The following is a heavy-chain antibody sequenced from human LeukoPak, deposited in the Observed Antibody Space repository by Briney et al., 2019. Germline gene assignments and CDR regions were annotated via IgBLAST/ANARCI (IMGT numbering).Heavy chain of an antibody. CDR2: IIPIFGTA. Sequence: SVRVSCKASGGTFSSYAISWVRQAPGQGLEWMGGIIPIFGTANYAQKFQGRVTITADESTSTAYMELSSLRSEDTAVYYCARDFVTTVIHYGMDVWGQGTTVTVSS. CDR1: GGTFSSYA. CDR3: ARDFVTTVIHYGMDV. V-gene: IGHV1-69*13. D-gene: IGHD4-17*01. J-gene: IGHJ6*02.